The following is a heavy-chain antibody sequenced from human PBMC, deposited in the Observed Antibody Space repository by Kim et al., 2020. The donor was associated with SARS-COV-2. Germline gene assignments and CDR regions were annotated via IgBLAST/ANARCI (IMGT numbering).Heavy chain of an antibody. CDR3: TREGDYYGMDV. V-gene: IGHV3-73*01. CDR1: GFTFSGAG. Sequence: GGSLRLSCVTSGFTFSGAGMHWVRQASGKELEWVGRIRSKVNNYATAYAASVKGRFTISRDDSKNMAYLQISGLKTEDTAVYYCTREGDYYGMDVWGQGTTVTVSS. J-gene: IGHJ6*02. CDR2: IRSKVNNYAT.